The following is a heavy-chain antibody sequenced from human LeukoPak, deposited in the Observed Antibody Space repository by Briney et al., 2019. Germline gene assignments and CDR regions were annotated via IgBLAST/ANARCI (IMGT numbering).Heavy chain of an antibody. CDR3: ARVPTYYYDSGSSGPHYFDN. V-gene: IGHV3-30*01. CDR1: GFTFSNYA. J-gene: IGHJ4*02. D-gene: IGHD3-10*01. CDR2: ISSGGTYE. Sequence: SGGSLRLSCAASGFTFSNYAMHWVRQAPGKGLEWVSLISSGGTYEYYADSVKGRFTISRDNSKNTLYLQLNSLRAEDTAVYYCARVPTYYYDSGSSGPHYFDNWGQGTLVTVSS.